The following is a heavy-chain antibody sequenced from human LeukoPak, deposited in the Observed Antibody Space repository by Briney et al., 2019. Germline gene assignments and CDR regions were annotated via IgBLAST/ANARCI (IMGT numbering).Heavy chain of an antibody. J-gene: IGHJ3*02. CDR3: AKDPNGDYVGAFDS. CDR2: IHGSGGVT. Sequence: PGGSLRLSSTASAFSFSSYAMTWLRQAPGKGLEWVSGIHGSGGVTYYADSVKGRFTISRDNSKNTLYLQMNSLRVEDTAVYYCAKDPNGDYVGAFDSWGQGTMVTVSS. CDR1: AFSFSSYA. V-gene: IGHV3-23*01. D-gene: IGHD4-17*01.